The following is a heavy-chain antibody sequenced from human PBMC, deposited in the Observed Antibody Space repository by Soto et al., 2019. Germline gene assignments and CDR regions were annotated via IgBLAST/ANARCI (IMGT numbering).Heavy chain of an antibody. CDR1: GLTVSNVW. D-gene: IGHD6-19*01. Sequence: PGGSLRLSCAASGLTVSNVWMSWVRQSPGKGLEWVGRIKSKGYGGTTDYAAPVNGRFTISRDDSKNTLYLQMNGLKSEDTAVYYCPKHESAVHQWLYFLSWGQGALATVSS. CDR2: IKSKGYGGTT. CDR3: PKHESAVHQWLYFLS. V-gene: IGHV3-15*01. J-gene: IGHJ4*02.